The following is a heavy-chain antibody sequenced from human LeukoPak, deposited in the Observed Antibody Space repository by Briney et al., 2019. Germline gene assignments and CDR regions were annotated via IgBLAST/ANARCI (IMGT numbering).Heavy chain of an antibody. Sequence: PSETLSLTCTVSGGAISSSSYYWGWIRQPPGKGLEWIGSLYYSRSTYYNPSLKSRVTISVDTSKNQFSLKLSSVTAADPAVYYCARDPSFRYMVRGPTSGFDYWGQGTLVTVSS. CDR3: ARDPSFRYMVRGPTSGFDY. CDR1: GGAISSSSYY. D-gene: IGHD3-10*01. CDR2: LYYSRST. V-gene: IGHV4-39*07. J-gene: IGHJ4*02.